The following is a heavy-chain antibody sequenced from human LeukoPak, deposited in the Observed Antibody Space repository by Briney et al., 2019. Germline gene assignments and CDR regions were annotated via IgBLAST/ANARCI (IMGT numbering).Heavy chain of an antibody. CDR3: ARVLDFWSGSADY. D-gene: IGHD3-3*01. V-gene: IGHV3-7*01. CDR2: IKQDGSEK. Sequence: PGGSLRLSCAASGFTFSSYWVSWVRQAPGKGLEWVANIKQDGSEKYYVDSVKGRFTISRDNAKNSLYMQMNSLRAEDTAVYYCARVLDFWSGSADYWGQGTLVTVSS. J-gene: IGHJ4*02. CDR1: GFTFSSYW.